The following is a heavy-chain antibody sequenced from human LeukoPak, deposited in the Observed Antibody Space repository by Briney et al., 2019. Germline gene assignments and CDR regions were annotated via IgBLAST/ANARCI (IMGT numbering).Heavy chain of an antibody. D-gene: IGHD6-13*01. CDR1: GFTFSGYA. V-gene: IGHV3-30-3*01. J-gene: IGHJ4*02. CDR2: IFYDGTKK. CDR3: AKDVEIAAAGTPDY. Sequence: GGSLRLSCAASGFTFSGYAMHWVRQAPGKGLEWVAVIFYDGTKKNYADSVKGRFTISRDNSKNTLYLQMNSLSAEDTAVYYCAKDVEIAAAGTPDYWGQGTLVTVSS.